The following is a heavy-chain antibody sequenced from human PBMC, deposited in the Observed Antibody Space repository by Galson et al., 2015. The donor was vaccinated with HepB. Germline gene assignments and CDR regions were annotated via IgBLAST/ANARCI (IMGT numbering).Heavy chain of an antibody. V-gene: IGHV1-18*01. CDR2: ISAYNGNT. D-gene: IGHD6-19*01. CDR3: ARDEERGIAVAGTFGGDY. Sequence: SVKVSCKASGYTFTSYGISWVRQAPGQGLEWMGWISAYNGNTNYAQKLQGRVTVTADESTSTAYMELSSLRSEDTAVYYCARDEERGIAVAGTFGGDYWGQGTLVTVSS. CDR1: GYTFTSYG. J-gene: IGHJ4*02.